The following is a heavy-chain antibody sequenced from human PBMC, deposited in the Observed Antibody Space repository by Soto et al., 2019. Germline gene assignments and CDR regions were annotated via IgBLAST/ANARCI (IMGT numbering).Heavy chain of an antibody. CDR3: TTGNYDFWSGPYLGWGYYYYYGMDV. CDR2: IKSKTDGGTT. D-gene: IGHD3-3*01. Sequence: GGSLRLSCAASGFTFSNAWMNWVRQAPGKGLEWVGRIKSKTDGGTTDYAAPVKGRFTISRDDSKNTLYLQMNSLKTEDTAVYYCTTGNYDFWSGPYLGWGYYYYYGMDVWGQGTTVTVSS. J-gene: IGHJ6*02. V-gene: IGHV3-15*07. CDR1: GFTFSNAW.